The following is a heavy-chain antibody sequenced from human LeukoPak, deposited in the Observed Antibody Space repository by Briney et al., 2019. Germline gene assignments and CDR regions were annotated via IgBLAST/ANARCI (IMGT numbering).Heavy chain of an antibody. CDR3: ARQKWLVHNWFDP. V-gene: IGHV4-39*01. Sequence: GSLRLSCTASGFTFGDFTMSWVRQPPGKRLEWIGSIYYSGSSYYNPSLKSRVTISVDTSKNQFSLKLRSVTAADTAVHYCARQKWLVHNWFDPWGQGTLVTVSS. CDR2: IYYSGSS. CDR1: GFTFGDFT. D-gene: IGHD6-19*01. J-gene: IGHJ5*02.